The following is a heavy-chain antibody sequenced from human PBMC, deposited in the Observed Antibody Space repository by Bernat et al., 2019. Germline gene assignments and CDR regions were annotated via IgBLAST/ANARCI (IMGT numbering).Heavy chain of an antibody. CDR2: ISSSSSNT. Sequence: QVQLVESGGGLVKPGGSLRLSCAASGFTFSDSYMSWIRQAPVNGLDYISYISSSSSNTNYADSVRGRFTISRDNAKNSLYLKMNSLRVEDTAVYYFTKGHTILAKGGGQGTLVTGSS. CDR1: GFTFSDSY. D-gene: IGHD3-10*01. V-gene: IGHV3-11*05. J-gene: IGHJ4*02. CDR3: TKGHTILAKG.